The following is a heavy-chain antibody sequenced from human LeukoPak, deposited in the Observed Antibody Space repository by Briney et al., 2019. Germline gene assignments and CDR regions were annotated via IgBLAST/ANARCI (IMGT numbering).Heavy chain of an antibody. J-gene: IGHJ3*02. CDR3: AREYIPIVRATIWMDNDAFDI. D-gene: IGHD1-26*01. CDR1: GDSVSSNSAA. Sequence: SQTLSLTCAISGDSVSSNSAAWNWIRQSPSRGLEWLGRTYYRSKWYNDYAVSVKSRITINPDTSKNQFSLQLNSVTPEDTAVYYCAREYIPIVRATIWMDNDAFDIWGQGTMVTVSS. V-gene: IGHV6-1*01. CDR2: TYYRSKWYN.